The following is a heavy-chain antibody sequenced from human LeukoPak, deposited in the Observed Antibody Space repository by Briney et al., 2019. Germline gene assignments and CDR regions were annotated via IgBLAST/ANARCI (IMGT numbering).Heavy chain of an antibody. CDR1: GYTLTELS. V-gene: IGHV1-24*01. D-gene: IGHD6-19*01. CDR3: ASGPVEQWLETYYYYGMDV. Sequence: ASVKVSCKVSGYTLTELSMHWVRQAPGKGLGWMGGFDPEDGETIYAQKFQGRVTMTEDTSTDTAYMELSSLRSEDTAVYYYASGPVEQWLETYYYYGMDVWGQGTTVTVSS. J-gene: IGHJ6*02. CDR2: FDPEDGET.